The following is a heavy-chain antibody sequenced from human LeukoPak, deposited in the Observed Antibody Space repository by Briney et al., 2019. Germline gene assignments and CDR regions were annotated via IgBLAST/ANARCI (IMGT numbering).Heavy chain of an antibody. CDR1: GFTFSSYA. V-gene: IGHV3-23*01. Sequence: GGSLRLSCAASGFTFSSYAMSWVRQAPGKGLEGVSAISGSGGSTYYADSVKGRFTISRDNSKNTLYLQMNSLRAEDTAVYYCAKGNDILTGYFEGDAFDIWGQGTMVTVSS. CDR2: ISGSGGST. J-gene: IGHJ3*02. CDR3: AKGNDILTGYFEGDAFDI. D-gene: IGHD3-9*01.